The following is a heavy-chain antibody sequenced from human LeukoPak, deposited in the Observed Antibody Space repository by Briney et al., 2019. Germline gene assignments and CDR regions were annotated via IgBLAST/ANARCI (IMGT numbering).Heavy chain of an antibody. D-gene: IGHD1-14*01. V-gene: IGHV3-7*01. Sequence: PGGSLRLSCAASGFTFSNYWMTWVRQAPGKGLEWVANMNQDGSAKYYVDSVKGRFAISRDNAKNSLYLQMNSLRAEDTAVYYCARDNNRKDDSWGQGTLVTVSS. CDR2: MNQDGSAK. CDR3: ARDNNRKDDS. J-gene: IGHJ5*02. CDR1: GFTFSNYW.